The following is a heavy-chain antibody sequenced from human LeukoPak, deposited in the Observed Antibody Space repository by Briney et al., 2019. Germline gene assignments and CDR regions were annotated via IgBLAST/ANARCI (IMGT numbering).Heavy chain of an antibody. CDR2: ITTSSSYV. D-gene: IGHD5-12*01. V-gene: IGHV3-21*01. J-gene: IGHJ6*03. CDR1: GFIFSDYS. CDR3: ARDPYSGDYGPYYYYYMDV. Sequence: PGGSLRLSCTASGFIFSDYSMNWVRQTPGKGLEWVSSITTSSSYVFYADSVRGRFTISRDNAENSLYLQMNNLRDEDTAVYYCARDPYSGDYGPYYYYYMDVWGKGTTVTVSS.